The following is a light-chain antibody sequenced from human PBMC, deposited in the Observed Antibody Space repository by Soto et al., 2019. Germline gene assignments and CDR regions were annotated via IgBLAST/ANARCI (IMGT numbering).Light chain of an antibody. J-gene: IGLJ2*01. Sequence: QSALTQPPSASGSPGQSVTISCTGTSSDVGAYKYVSWYQKHPGKAPKLMIYEVSKRPSGVPDRFSGSKSGSTASLTVSGLRAEDEADYYCSSYAGSNNHVVFGGGTQLTVL. CDR1: SSDVGAYKY. V-gene: IGLV2-8*01. CDR3: SSYAGSNNHVV. CDR2: EVS.